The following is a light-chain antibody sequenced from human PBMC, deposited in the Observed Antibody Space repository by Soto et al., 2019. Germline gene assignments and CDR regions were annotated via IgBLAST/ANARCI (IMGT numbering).Light chain of an antibody. V-gene: IGKV1-5*03. J-gene: IGKJ1*01. CDR1: QSISSW. CDR3: QHYNTYPST. CDR2: KAS. Sequence: DIQMTHSPSILSASVGDRVTITCRASQSISSWLAWYQQKPGKAPNLLIHKASHLESGVPSRFSGSGSGTEFTLTITSLQHGDFATYYCQHYNTYPSTFGQGNKV.